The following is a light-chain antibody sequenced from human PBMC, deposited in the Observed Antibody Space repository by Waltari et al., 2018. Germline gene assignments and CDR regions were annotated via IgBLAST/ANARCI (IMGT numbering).Light chain of an antibody. Sequence: EIVLTQSPATLSLSPGERATLSCRASQSVRSYFAWYPQNPGQAPRLLIYDTSNRASGIPARFSGSGSGTDVSLSISSLEPEDFAVYYCQQRHNWPLTFGGGTKVEIK. V-gene: IGKV3-11*01. CDR3: QQRHNWPLT. J-gene: IGKJ4*01. CDR1: QSVRSY. CDR2: DTS.